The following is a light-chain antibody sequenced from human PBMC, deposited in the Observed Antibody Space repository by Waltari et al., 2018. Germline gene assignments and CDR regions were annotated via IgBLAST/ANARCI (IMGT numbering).Light chain of an antibody. CDR3: AAWDDTLNLYV. CDR1: TSNIGYHT. CDR2: NNN. V-gene: IGLV1-44*01. J-gene: IGLJ1*01. Sequence: QSVLTQPPSASGTLGRTVTISCSGYTSNIGYHTVNWYQQLPRTAPKLLMYNNNQRPAGVPDRFSGSKSGTSASLAISGLQSDDEADYYCAAWDDTLNLYVFGTGTKLTVL.